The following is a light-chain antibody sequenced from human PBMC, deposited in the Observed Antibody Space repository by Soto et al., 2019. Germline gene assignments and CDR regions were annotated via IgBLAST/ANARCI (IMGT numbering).Light chain of an antibody. Sequence: QAASVSGSPGQSITISCTGTSSDVGGYNYVSWYQQHPGKAPKLMIYDVSNRPSGVSNRFSGSKSGNTASLTISGLQAEDEADYYCSSYTSSSTSWVFGGGTKLTVL. CDR1: SSDVGGYNY. V-gene: IGLV2-14*01. CDR3: SSYTSSSTSWV. CDR2: DVS. J-gene: IGLJ3*02.